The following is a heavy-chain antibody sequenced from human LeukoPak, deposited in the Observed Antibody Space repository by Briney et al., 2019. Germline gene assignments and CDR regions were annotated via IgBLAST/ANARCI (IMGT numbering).Heavy chain of an antibody. CDR3: ARDGTYYDSSGYYGSWFDP. CDR2: IYYSGST. D-gene: IGHD3-22*01. V-gene: IGHV4-61*01. Sequence: PSETLSLTCTVSGGSISSSSYYWGWIRQPPGKGLEWIGYIYYSGSTNYNPSLKSRVTISVDTSKNQFSLKLSSVTAADTAVYYCARDGTYYDSSGYYGSWFDPWGQGTLVTVSS. J-gene: IGHJ5*02. CDR1: GGSISSSSYY.